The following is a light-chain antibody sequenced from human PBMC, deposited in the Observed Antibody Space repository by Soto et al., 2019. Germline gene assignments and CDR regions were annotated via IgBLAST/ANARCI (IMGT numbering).Light chain of an antibody. Sequence: EIVMTQSPATLSVSPGERATLSCRASQSASTNLAWYQQKPGQAHRLLIYGAYSRATGIQDRFSGSGSGTDFTLTIRRLEPEDFAVYYCKQYGSSPWTFGQGTKVDI. CDR3: KQYGSSPWT. J-gene: IGKJ1*01. CDR2: GAY. V-gene: IGKV3-20*01. CDR1: QSASTN.